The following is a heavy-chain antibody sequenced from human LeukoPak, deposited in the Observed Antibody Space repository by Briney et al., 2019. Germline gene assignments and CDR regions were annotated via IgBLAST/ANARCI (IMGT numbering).Heavy chain of an antibody. J-gene: IGHJ4*02. V-gene: IGHV4-39*01. Sequence: SETLSLTCTVSGGSISSSSYYWGWIRQPPGKGLEWIGSIYYSGSTYYNPSLKSRVTISVDTSKNQFSLKLSSVTAADTAVYYCARHGDIVATIGLGIDYWGQGTLVTVSS. CDR1: GGSISSSSYY. CDR3: ARHGDIVATIGLGIDY. D-gene: IGHD5-12*01. CDR2: IYYSGST.